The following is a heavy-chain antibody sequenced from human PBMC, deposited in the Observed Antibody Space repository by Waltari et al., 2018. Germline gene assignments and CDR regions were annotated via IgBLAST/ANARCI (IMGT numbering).Heavy chain of an antibody. Sequence: EVRLAESGGGLVQPGGSLRLSCAASGFMFTDHGMHWVRQAPGKGLVWVSHIKIDGRVTNYGNAVQGRLTISRDNAKKTIYLQMNGLRAEDTALYYCVRSLNFTSEMWGQGTMVTVSS. CDR2: IKIDGRVT. CDR1: GFMFTDHG. V-gene: IGHV3-74*01. CDR3: VRSLNFTSEM. J-gene: IGHJ3*02.